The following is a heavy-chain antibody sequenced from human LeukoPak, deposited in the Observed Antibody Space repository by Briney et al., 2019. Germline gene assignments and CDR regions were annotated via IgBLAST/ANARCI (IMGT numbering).Heavy chain of an antibody. CDR1: GFTINANY. CDR3: ARATQLWESKHFYYYYYLDV. J-gene: IGHJ6*03. CDR2: IYTDGTT. Sequence: PGGSLRLSCAASGFTINANYMTWVRQAPGKGLDWVSLIYTDGTTVYAGSVKGRFTLSRDDSKNILFLQINSLRAEDTAVYYCARATQLWESKHFYYYYYLDVWGKGTTVTVSS. D-gene: IGHD3-16*01. V-gene: IGHV3-53*01.